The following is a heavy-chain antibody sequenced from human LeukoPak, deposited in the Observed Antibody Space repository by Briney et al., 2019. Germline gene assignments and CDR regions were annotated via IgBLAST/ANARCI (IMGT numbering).Heavy chain of an antibody. CDR1: GFTVSSNY. CDR2: IYSGGST. D-gene: IGHD6-13*01. J-gene: IGHJ4*02. V-gene: IGHV3-53*01. CDR3: ATRTGYSSSWPTFDY. Sequence: GGSLRLSCAASGFTVSSNYMSWVRQAPGKGLEWVSVIYSGGSTYYADSVKGRFTISRDNSKNTLYLQMNSLRAEDTAVYYCATRTGYSSSWPTFDYWGQGTLVTVSS.